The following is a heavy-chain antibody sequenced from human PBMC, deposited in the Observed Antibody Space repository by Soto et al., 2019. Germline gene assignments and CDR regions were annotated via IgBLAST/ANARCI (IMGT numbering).Heavy chain of an antibody. CDR3: ARGYCSGGSCYSPRYNWFDP. CDR1: GDTSSTYS. CDR2: IIPILALT. Sequence: QVQLVQSGAEVKKTGSSVKVSCKASGDTSSTYSINWVRQAPGQGLEWVGRIIPILALTNYAQRFQGRVTISADKATSKVYMELSGLRSEDTAVYYCARGYCSGGSCYSPRYNWFDPWGQGTLVTVSS. V-gene: IGHV1-69*02. D-gene: IGHD2-15*01. J-gene: IGHJ5*02.